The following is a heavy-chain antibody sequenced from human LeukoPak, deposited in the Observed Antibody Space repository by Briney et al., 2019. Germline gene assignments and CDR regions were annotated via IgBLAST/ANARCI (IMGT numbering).Heavy chain of an antibody. CDR1: GGSISSGDYY. D-gene: IGHD6-19*01. V-gene: IGHV4-30-4*01. Sequence: SETLSLTCTVSGGSISSGDYYWSWIRQPPGKGLEWIGYIYYSGSTYYNPSLKSRVTISVDTSKNQFSLKLSSVTAADTAVYYCARGAESSGREDWGQGTLVTVSS. J-gene: IGHJ4*02. CDR3: ARGAESSGRED. CDR2: IYYSGST.